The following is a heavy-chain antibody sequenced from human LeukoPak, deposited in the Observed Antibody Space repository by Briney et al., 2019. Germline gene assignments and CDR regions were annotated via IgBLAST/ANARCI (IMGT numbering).Heavy chain of an antibody. Sequence: PGGSLRLSCAASGFTFSSYWMHWVRQAPGKGLVWVSRINSDGSSTSYADSVKGRFTISRDNAKNTLYLQMNSLRPEDTAVYYCARDLHCSGGSCYSGLHYWGQGTLVTVSS. J-gene: IGHJ4*02. CDR2: INSDGSST. CDR1: GFTFSSYW. CDR3: ARDLHCSGGSCYSGLHY. D-gene: IGHD2-15*01. V-gene: IGHV3-74*01.